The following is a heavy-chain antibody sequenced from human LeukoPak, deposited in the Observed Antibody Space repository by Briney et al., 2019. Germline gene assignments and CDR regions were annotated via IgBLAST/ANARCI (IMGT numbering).Heavy chain of an antibody. CDR3: ARDFDYYDSSDAFDV. CDR1: GFTFTGYY. Sequence: GASVKVSCKASGFTFTGYYMHWVRQAPGQGLEWMGWINPNSGGTNYAQKFQGRVTMTRDTSITTAYMELTSLRSDDTAVYYCARDFDYYDSSDAFDVWGQGTMVTVSS. V-gene: IGHV1-2*02. D-gene: IGHD3-22*01. J-gene: IGHJ3*01. CDR2: INPNSGGT.